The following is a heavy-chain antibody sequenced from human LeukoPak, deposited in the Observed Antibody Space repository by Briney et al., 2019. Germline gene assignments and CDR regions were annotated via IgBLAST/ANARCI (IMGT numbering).Heavy chain of an antibody. CDR1: GFTFNIYG. D-gene: IGHD3-10*01. J-gene: IGHJ4*02. CDR3: AKDRDYYGSGSDY. V-gene: IGHV3-30*18. CDR2: ISYDEMYQ. Sequence: GRSLRLSCAASGFTFNIYGMHWVRQAPGKGLEWVAGISYDEMYQYYADSVKGRFTISRDNSKNALFLQMNSLRAEDTAIYYCAKDRDYYGSGSDYWGQGTLVTVSS.